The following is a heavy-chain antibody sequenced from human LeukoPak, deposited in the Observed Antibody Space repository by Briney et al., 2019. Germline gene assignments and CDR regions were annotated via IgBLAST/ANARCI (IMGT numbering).Heavy chain of an antibody. V-gene: IGHV3-23*01. CDR1: GFTFSSYA. D-gene: IGHD3-10*01. J-gene: IGHJ6*02. CDR2: ISGSGGST. Sequence: GGPLRLSCAASGFTFSSYAMSWVRQAPGKGLEWVSAISGSGGSTYYADSVKGRFTISRDNSKNTLYLQMNSLRAEDTAVYYCAKRDGSGSRDYYYYGMDVWGQGTTVTVSS. CDR3: AKRDGSGSRDYYYYGMDV.